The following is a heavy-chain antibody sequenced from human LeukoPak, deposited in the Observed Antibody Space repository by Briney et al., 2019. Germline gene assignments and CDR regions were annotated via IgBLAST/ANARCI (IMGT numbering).Heavy chain of an antibody. J-gene: IGHJ4*02. V-gene: IGHV1-69*04. CDR2: IIPILGIA. Sequence: SVKVSCKASGYTFASYGISWVRQAPGQGLVWMGRIIPILGIASYAQKFQGRVTITADKSTSTAYMELSSLRSEDTAVYYCAREEQQLVRGDYWGQGTLVTVSS. CDR3: AREEQQLVRGDY. D-gene: IGHD6-13*01. CDR1: GYTFASYG.